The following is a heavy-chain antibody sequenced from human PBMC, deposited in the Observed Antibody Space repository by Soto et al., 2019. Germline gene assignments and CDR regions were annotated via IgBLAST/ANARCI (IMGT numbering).Heavy chain of an antibody. CDR2: ISSSSSTI. CDR3: ARDPSNSGDAFEI. J-gene: IGHJ3*02. D-gene: IGHD7-27*01. V-gene: IGHV3-48*01. Sequence: EVQLVESGGGLVQPGGSLRLSCAASGFTFSSYSMNWVRQAPGKGLEWVSYISSSSSTIYYADSVKGRFTISRDNAKNSLYLQMNSLRAEDTAVYYCARDPSNSGDAFEIWGQGTMVTVSS. CDR1: GFTFSSYS.